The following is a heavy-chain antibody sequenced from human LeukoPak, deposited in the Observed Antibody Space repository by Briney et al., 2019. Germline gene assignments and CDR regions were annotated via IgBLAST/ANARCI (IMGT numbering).Heavy chain of an antibody. D-gene: IGHD5-24*01. V-gene: IGHV4-4*07. Sequence: PSETLSLTCTVSGGSISSYYWSWIRQPAGKGLEWIGRIYTSGSTNYNPSLKSRVTMSVDTSKNQFSLKLSSVTAADTAVYYCARDFKRGSSGGYGYNRPNPVDYWGQGTLVTVSS. CDR1: GGSISSYY. CDR3: ARDFKRGSSGGYGYNRPNPVDY. CDR2: IYTSGST. J-gene: IGHJ4*02.